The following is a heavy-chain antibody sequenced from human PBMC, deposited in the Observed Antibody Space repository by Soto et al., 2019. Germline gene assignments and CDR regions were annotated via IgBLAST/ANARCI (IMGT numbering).Heavy chain of an antibody. V-gene: IGHV4-30-4*01. J-gene: IGHJ4*02. CDR3: ASDPKYYYDSSGYPTDTAFDY. CDR2: IYYSGST. CDR1: GGSISSGDYY. Sequence: SETLSLTCTVSGGSISSGDYYWSWIRQPPGKGLEWIGYIYYSGSTYYNPSLKSRVTISVDTSKNQFSLKLSSVTAADTAVYYCASDPKYYYDSSGYPTDTAFDYWGQRTLVTVSS. D-gene: IGHD3-22*01.